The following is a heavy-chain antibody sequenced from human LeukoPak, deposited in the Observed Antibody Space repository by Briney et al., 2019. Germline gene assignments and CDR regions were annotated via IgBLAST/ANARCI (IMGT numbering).Heavy chain of an antibody. J-gene: IGHJ4*02. Sequence: PGGSLRLSCAASRFIFSSYAMSWVRQAPGKGLEWVSRIIGSGGVTYYADSVKGRFIISRDNSKNTLDLQMNSLRAEDTAVYYCAKMSGDCTGTTCSSFDYWGQGTLVTVSS. CDR3: AKMSGDCTGTTCSSFDY. CDR1: RFIFSSYA. D-gene: IGHD2-2*03. V-gene: IGHV3-23*01. CDR2: IIGSGGVT.